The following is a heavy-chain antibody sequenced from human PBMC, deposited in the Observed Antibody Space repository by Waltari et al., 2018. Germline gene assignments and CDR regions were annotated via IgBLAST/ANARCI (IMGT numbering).Heavy chain of an antibody. CDR1: GYTFTSYD. D-gene: IGHD3-3*01. Sequence: QVQLVQSGAEVKKPGASVKVSCKASGYTFTSYDINWVRQATGQGLEWMGWMNPNSGNTGYAQKFQGRVTITRNTSISTAYMELSSLRSEDTAVYYCARGRLDNFGVVNPLYYFDYWGQGTLVTVSS. CDR3: ARGRLDNFGVVNPLYYFDY. CDR2: MNPNSGNT. J-gene: IGHJ4*02. V-gene: IGHV1-8*03.